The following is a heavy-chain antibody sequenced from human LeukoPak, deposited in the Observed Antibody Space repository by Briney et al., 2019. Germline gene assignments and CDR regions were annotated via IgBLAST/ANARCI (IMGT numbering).Heavy chain of an antibody. V-gene: IGHV4-39*01. J-gene: IGHJ4*02. D-gene: IGHD3-3*01. CDR3: ASPGYYDFWSGYYVEGYYFDY. CDR1: GGSISSSSYY. CDR2: IDYSGST. Sequence: SETLSLTCTVSGGSISSSSYYWGWIRQPPGKGLEWIGSIDYSGSTYYNPSLKSRVTISVGTSKNQFSLKLSSETAADTAVYYCASPGYYDFWSGYYVEGYYFDYWGQGTLVTVSS.